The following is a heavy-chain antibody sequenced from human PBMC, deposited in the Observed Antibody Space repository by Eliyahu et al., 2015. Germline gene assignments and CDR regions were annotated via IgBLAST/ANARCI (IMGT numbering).Heavy chain of an antibody. Sequence: EAQLVESGGGLVQPGGSLXLSCAAXGXXFXSXEXXWVRQVPGKGLEWVSYISSSADSIYYADSVRGRFTVSRDSAKNSLYLQMNSLRAEDTAVYYCARGQGWFQRPRHGENAFDIWGQGTMVTVSS. J-gene: IGHJ3*02. V-gene: IGHV3-48*03. CDR2: ISSSADSI. CDR1: GXXFXSXE. CDR3: ARGQGWFQRPRHGENAFDI. D-gene: IGHD6-19*01.